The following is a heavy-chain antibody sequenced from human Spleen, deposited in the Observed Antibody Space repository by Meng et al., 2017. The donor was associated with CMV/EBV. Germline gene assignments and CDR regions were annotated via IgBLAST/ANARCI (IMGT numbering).Heavy chain of an antibody. CDR1: GFTFSSYS. D-gene: IGHD3-10*01. CDR3: ARDRGGS. CDR2: ISSSGTYR. J-gene: IGHJ5*02. Sequence: GESLKISCAASGFTFSSYSMNWVRQAPGKGLEWVSPISSSGTYRYYADSLKGRFTISRDNAKNSLYLQMNSLRAEDTAVYYCARDRGGSWGQGTLVTVSS. V-gene: IGHV3-21*01.